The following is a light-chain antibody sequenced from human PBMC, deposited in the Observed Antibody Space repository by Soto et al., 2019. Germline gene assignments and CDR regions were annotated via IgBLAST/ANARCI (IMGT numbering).Light chain of an antibody. Sequence: EIVLTQSPDTLSLSPGERATLYCRASQSVSSRYLAWYQQKPGQAPRLLIYAASSRATGIPDRFSSSGSGTDFTLTISRLEPEDFVVYYCQHYGSSPPITFGQGTRLEIK. J-gene: IGKJ5*01. V-gene: IGKV3-20*01. CDR3: QHYGSSPPIT. CDR1: QSVSSRY. CDR2: AAS.